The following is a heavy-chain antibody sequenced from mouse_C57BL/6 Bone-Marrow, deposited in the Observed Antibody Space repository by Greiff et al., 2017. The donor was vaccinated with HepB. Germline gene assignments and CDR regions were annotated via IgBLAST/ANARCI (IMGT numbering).Heavy chain of an antibody. V-gene: IGHV1-59*01. CDR2: IDPSDSYT. CDR1: GYTFTSYW. Sequence: VQLQQPGAELVRPGTSVKLSCKASGYTFTSYWMHWVQQRPGQGLEWIGVIDPSDSYTNYNQKFKGKATLTVDTSTSTAYMQLSSLTSEDSAVYYCAREDYAPYYFDYWGQGTTLTVSS. CDR3: AREDYAPYYFDY. D-gene: IGHD2-4*01. J-gene: IGHJ2*01.